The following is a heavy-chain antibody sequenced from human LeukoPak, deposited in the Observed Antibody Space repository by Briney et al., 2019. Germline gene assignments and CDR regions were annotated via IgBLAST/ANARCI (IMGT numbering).Heavy chain of an antibody. D-gene: IGHD3-16*01. J-gene: IGHJ4*02. CDR1: GFTFSDYV. CDR3: TRGPYNNYVNLDY. V-gene: IGHV3-49*04. CDR2: IRSKAYGGTT. Sequence: PGGSLRLSCTASGFTFSDYVMSWVRQAPGKGLERVGFIRSKAYGGTTQYAASVRGRFTISRDDSKSIAYLQMDSLKIEDTAVYYCTRGPYNNYVNLDYWGQGILVTVSS.